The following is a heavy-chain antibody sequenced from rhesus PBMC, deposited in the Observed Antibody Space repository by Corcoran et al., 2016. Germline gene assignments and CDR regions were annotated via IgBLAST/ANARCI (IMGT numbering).Heavy chain of an antibody. J-gene: IGHJ4*01. V-gene: IGHV4-65*01. CDR2: ISGSSGST. CDR1: GGSVSSSNW. D-gene: IGHD6-25*01. CDR3: ARDESLSGSSHY. Sequence: QLQLQESGPGLVKPSETLSLTCAVSGGSVSSSNWWSWIRQPPGKGLEWIGYISGSSGSTYYNPSLKSRVTISTDTAKNQFSLKLGSVTAADTAVYYCARDESLSGSSHYWGQGVLVTVSS.